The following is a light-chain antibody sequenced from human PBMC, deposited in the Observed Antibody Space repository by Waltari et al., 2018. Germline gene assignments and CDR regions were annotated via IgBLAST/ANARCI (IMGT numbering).Light chain of an antibody. CDR2: QDT. J-gene: IGLJ2*01. CDR1: QLGAAY. CDR3: QAWNTFIL. V-gene: IGLV3-1*01. Sequence: SSELSQPPSISVSPGHTASIICSGDQLGAAYTSWYQQKPGQSPLLIIYQDTKRPSGIPERFSGSNSGNTATLTISGTQPLDEADYYCQAWNTFILFGGGTKLTVL.